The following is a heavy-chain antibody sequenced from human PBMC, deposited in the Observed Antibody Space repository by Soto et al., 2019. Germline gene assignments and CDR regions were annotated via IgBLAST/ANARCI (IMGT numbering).Heavy chain of an antibody. CDR3: AKEAYSGATSGASFDY. V-gene: IGHV3-30*18. Sequence: QVQLVESGGGVVQPGTSLRLSCAASGFTFSSYGMHWVRQAPGKGLERVAIILFDGSNQYYADSVKGRFTISRDNSKNTVYLQMTGLRADDTAVYYCAKEAYSGATSGASFDYWGQGTLVTVSS. D-gene: IGHD2-15*01. CDR2: ILFDGSNQ. CDR1: GFTFSSYG. J-gene: IGHJ4*02.